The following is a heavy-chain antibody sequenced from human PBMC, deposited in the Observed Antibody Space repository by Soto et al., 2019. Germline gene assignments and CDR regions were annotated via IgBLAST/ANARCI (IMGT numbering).Heavy chain of an antibody. CDR3: ARAGDYFESRIYFDY. V-gene: IGHV3-74*01. CDR1: GFGFRSYW. CDR2: INGDGSST. J-gene: IGHJ4*02. Sequence: EVQLVESGGFLVQPGGSLRLSCAASGFGFRSYWMHWVRQAPGKGLVWVSRINGDGSSTNYADSVKGRFTISRDNAKNTLYLQMNSLRDDDTAVYYCARAGDYFESRIYFDYWCQGTLVPVSS. D-gene: IGHD3-22*01.